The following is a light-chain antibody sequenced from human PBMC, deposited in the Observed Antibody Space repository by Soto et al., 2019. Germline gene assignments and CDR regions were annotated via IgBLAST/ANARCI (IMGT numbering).Light chain of an antibody. CDR3: SSYAGSNNYV. V-gene: IGLV2-8*01. J-gene: IGLJ1*01. CDR1: SGDVGGYNY. Sequence: VLTQPPSASGSPGQSVTISCTGTSGDVGGYNYVSWYQQHPGKAPKLMIFEVSERPSGVPDRFSASKSGNTASLTVSGLQAEDEADYYCSSYAGSNNYVFGTGTKVTVL. CDR2: EVS.